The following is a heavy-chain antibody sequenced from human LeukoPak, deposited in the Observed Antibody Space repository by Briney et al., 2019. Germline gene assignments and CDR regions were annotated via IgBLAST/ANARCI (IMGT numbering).Heavy chain of an antibody. Sequence: RSGGSLRLSCAASGFTFSTYSMNWVRQAPGKGLEWVSSISRSSSYIYHADSVKGRFTITRDNAKNSLYLQMNSLRAEDTAVYYCARDSAHIVVVPVVIPPGLDNWFDPWGQGTLVTVSS. D-gene: IGHD2-2*01. J-gene: IGHJ5*02. V-gene: IGHV3-21*04. CDR1: GFTFSTYS. CDR3: ARDSAHIVVVPVVIPPGLDNWFDP. CDR2: ISRSSSYI.